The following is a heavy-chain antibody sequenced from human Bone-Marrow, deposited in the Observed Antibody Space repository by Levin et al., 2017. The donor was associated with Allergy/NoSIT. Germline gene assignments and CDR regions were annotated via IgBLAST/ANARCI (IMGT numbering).Heavy chain of an antibody. J-gene: IGHJ5*02. V-gene: IGHV3-33*01. Sequence: GGSLRLSCAASGFTFSSYGMHWVRQAPGKGLEWVAVIWYDGSNKYYADSVKGRFTISRDNSKNTLYLQMNSLRAEDTAVYYCARDAVVAATLFWFDPWGQGTLVTVSS. D-gene: IGHD2-15*01. CDR3: ARDAVVAATLFWFDP. CDR2: IWYDGSNK. CDR1: GFTFSSYG.